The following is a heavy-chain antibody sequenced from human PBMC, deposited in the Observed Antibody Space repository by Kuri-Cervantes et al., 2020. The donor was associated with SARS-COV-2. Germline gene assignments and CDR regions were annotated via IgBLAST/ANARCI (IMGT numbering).Heavy chain of an antibody. J-gene: IGHJ4*02. CDR3: TSRRSSGYYYPEHFDY. CDR2: IRSKAYGGTT. D-gene: IGHD3-22*01. V-gene: IGHV3-49*04. CDR1: GFTVSSNY. Sequence: GGSPRLSCAASGFTVSSNYMSWVRQAPGKGLEWVGFIRSKAYGGTTEYAASVKGRFTISRDDSKSIAYLQMNSLKTEDTAVYYCTSRRSSGYYYPEHFDYWGQGTLVTVSS.